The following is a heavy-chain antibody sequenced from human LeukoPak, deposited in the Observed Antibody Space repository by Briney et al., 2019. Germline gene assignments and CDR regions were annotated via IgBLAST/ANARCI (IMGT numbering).Heavy chain of an antibody. Sequence: ASVKVSCKASGYTFTTYDINWVRQATGQGLEWMGWMNPNSGNTSYAQKLQGRVTMTRNTSISTAYMELSSLRSEDTAVYYCARGPNKSDGGNSGSAWFDPWGQGTLVTVSS. V-gene: IGHV1-8*01. J-gene: IGHJ5*02. CDR2: MNPNSGNT. CDR1: GYTFTTYD. D-gene: IGHD4-23*01. CDR3: ARGPNKSDGGNSGSAWFDP.